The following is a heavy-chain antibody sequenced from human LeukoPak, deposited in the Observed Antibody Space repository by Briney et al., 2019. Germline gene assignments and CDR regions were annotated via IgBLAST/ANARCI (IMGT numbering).Heavy chain of an antibody. CDR2: IYYSGTT. Sequence: SETLSLTCSVSGGSISSPNHDWAWIRQPPGQGLEWIGSIYYSGTTYYNLSLKSRVTLSVDTFQNQFSLKPSSVTAADTAIYSCARSLGANTWVGNWFDPWGQGTLVTVSP. CDR1: GGSISSPNHD. V-gene: IGHV4-39*01. J-gene: IGHJ5*02. D-gene: IGHD3-10*01. CDR3: ARSLGANTWVGNWFDP.